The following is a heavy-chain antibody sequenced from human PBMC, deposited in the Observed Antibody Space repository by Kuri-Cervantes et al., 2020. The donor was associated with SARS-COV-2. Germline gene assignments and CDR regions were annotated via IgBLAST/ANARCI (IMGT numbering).Heavy chain of an antibody. CDR2: IYHSGST. J-gene: IGHJ4*02. D-gene: IGHD2-2*01. Sequence: SETLSLTCTVSGYSISSGYYWGWIRQPPGKGLEWIGSIYHSGSTYYNPSLKSRVTMSVDTSKKQFSLKLNSVTAADTAVYYCAREGYCSSVSCFLFDYWGQGMLVTVSS. CDR3: AREGYCSSVSCFLFDY. CDR1: GYSISSGYY. V-gene: IGHV4-38-2*02.